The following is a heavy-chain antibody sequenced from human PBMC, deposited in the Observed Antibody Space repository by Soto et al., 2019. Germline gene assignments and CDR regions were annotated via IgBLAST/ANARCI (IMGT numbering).Heavy chain of an antibody. CDR1: GFSLSTSGVG. V-gene: IGHV2-5*02. Sequence: QITLKESGPTLVKPTQTLTLTCTFSGFSLSTSGVGVGWIRQPPGKALEWLALIYWDDDKRYSPSLKSRLTITKDTSKNQVVLTMTNMDPGDTATYYCAHNILIDYGDDKPAEYFQHWGQGTLVTVSS. D-gene: IGHD4-17*01. CDR2: IYWDDDK. CDR3: AHNILIDYGDDKPAEYFQH. J-gene: IGHJ1*01.